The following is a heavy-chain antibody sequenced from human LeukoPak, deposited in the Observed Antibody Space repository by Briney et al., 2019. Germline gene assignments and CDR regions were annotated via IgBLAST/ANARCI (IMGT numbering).Heavy chain of an antibody. Sequence: PGGSLRLSCAASGFTFSSYEMNWVRQAPGKGLEWVSYISSSGSTIYYADSVKGRFTISRDDAKNSLYLQMNSLRAEDTAVYYCARGGTLEYFQHWGQGTLVTVSS. V-gene: IGHV3-48*03. CDR1: GFTFSSYE. CDR2: ISSSGSTI. CDR3: ARGGTLEYFQH. J-gene: IGHJ1*01.